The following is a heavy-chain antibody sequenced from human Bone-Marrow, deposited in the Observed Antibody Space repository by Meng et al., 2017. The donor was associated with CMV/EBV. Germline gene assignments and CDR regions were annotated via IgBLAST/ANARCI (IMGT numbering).Heavy chain of an antibody. D-gene: IGHD2-2*02. CDR1: GYTFTSYG. V-gene: IGHV1-18*01. CDR3: ARSWDIVVVPAALPPGGMDV. Sequence: ASVKVSCKASGYTFTSYGISWVRQAPGQGLEWMGCISAYNGNTNYAQKPQGRVTMTTDTSTSTAYMELRSLRSDDTAVYYCARSWDIVVVPAALPPGGMDVWGQGTTVTVSS. J-gene: IGHJ6*02. CDR2: ISAYNGNT.